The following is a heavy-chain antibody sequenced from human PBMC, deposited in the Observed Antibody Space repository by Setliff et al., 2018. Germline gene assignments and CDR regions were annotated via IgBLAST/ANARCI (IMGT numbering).Heavy chain of an antibody. CDR1: GFTFSSDS. D-gene: IGHD4-17*01. J-gene: IGHJ3*02. V-gene: IGHV3-74*03. Sequence: PGGSLRLSCAASGFTFSSDSVSWVRQAPGKGLVWVSRINSDGSSTTYADSVKGRFTISRDNAKNTLYLQMNSLRVEDTAVYYCVRAATVVTVWNAFDIWGQGTMVTVSS. CDR3: VRAATVVTVWNAFDI. CDR2: INSDGSST.